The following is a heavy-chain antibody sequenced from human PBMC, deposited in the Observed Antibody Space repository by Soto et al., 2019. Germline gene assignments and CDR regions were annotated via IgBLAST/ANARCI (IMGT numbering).Heavy chain of an antibody. CDR3: AKGGPDAFCGGGRCYFES. J-gene: IGHJ4*02. Sequence: VQLVESGGGSVQPGRSLRLSCAASGFTFDDYVMHWVRRVPGKGLEWVSSISWNGNIIGYADSVKGRFTISRDNAKNSLYLQMNSLRPEDTALYYCAKGGPDAFCGGGRCYFESWGQGTLVTVSS. D-gene: IGHD2-15*01. CDR2: ISWNGNII. CDR1: GFTFDDYV. V-gene: IGHV3-9*01.